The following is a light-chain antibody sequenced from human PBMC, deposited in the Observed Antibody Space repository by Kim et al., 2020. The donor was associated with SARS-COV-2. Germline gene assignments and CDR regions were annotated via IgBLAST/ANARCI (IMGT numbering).Light chain of an antibody. Sequence: DIQMTHSPSAMSASVGDRVTITCRASQGISNSLAWFQQKPGKVPKRLIYGVSSLESGVPSRFSGSGSGTEFTLTISSLQPEDFATYYCLQHNSYPRTFGQGTKVDIK. CDR2: GVS. J-gene: IGKJ1*01. CDR1: QGISNS. CDR3: LQHNSYPRT. V-gene: IGKV1-17*03.